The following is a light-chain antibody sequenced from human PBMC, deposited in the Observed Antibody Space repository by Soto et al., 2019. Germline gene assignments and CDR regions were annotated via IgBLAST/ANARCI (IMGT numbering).Light chain of an antibody. Sequence: SSELTQPPSLSVSPGQPASITCSGDKLGDKYACWYQQRPGQSPVLVIYQDNKRPSGIPERFSGSNSGNTATLTITGTQAMDEADYYCQAWDSNTLVFGGGTKLTVL. V-gene: IGLV3-1*01. CDR3: QAWDSNTLV. J-gene: IGLJ2*01. CDR1: KLGDKY. CDR2: QDN.